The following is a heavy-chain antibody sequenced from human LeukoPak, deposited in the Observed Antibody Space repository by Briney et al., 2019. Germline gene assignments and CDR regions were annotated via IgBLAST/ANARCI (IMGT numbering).Heavy chain of an antibody. J-gene: IGHJ3*02. V-gene: IGHV3-23*01. CDR1: GFTFSSYG. Sequence: QAGGSLRLSCAASGFTFSSYGMSWVRQAQGKGLEWVSGISGSGGSTYYADSVKGRFTISRDNSKNTLYLQMNSLRAEDTAVYYCAKDRDIQIWFSVFDIWGQGTMVTVSS. CDR2: ISGSGGST. CDR3: AKDRDIQIWFSVFDI. D-gene: IGHD5-18*01.